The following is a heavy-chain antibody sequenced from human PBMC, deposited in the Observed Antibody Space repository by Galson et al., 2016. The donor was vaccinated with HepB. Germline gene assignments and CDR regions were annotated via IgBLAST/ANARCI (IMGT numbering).Heavy chain of an antibody. J-gene: IGHJ4*02. CDR2: ISTRGDNT. CDR1: GFTFSNHN. CDR3: AKSMLSFGGVVGPMDY. V-gene: IGHV3-23*01. D-gene: IGHD3-16*02. Sequence: SLRLSCAASGFTFSNHNMNWVRQAPGKGLEWVSSISTRGDNTYYADSVKGRFTISRDTSSNTLYLQMNSLRADDTAAYYCAKSMLSFGGVVGPMDYWGRGTLVSVSS.